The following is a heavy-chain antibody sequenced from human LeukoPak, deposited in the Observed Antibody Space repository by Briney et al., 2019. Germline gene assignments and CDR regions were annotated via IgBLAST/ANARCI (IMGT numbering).Heavy chain of an antibody. J-gene: IGHJ6*02. CDR2: ISGDGGST. D-gene: IGHD3-3*01. Sequence: GGSLRLSCAASGFTFDDYAMRWVRQAPGKGLEWVSLISGDGGSTYYADSVKGRFTISRDNSKNYLYLQMNSLRTEEPALYYCAKDRAGFNLNREHEFWSGFPIYYYGMPVWGQGTTVTVSS. CDR3: AKDRAGFNLNREHEFWSGFPIYYYGMPV. V-gene: IGHV3-43*02. CDR1: GFTFDDYA.